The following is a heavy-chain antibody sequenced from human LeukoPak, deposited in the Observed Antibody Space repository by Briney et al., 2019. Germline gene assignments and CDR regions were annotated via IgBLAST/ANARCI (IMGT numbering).Heavy chain of an antibody. V-gene: IGHV4-59*08. J-gene: IGHJ4*02. Sequence: SETLSLTCTVSGGSISSHFWSWIRQPPGKGLEWIAYIYYSGSTDYSGSTDYNPSLKSRVTISVDTSKKQFSLKLSSVTAADTAVYYCARHSLPRITMVRGAQPMAPLDYWGQGTLVTVSS. CDR3: ARHSLPRITMVRGAQPMAPLDY. D-gene: IGHD3-10*01. CDR2: IYYSGSTDYSGST. CDR1: GGSISSHF.